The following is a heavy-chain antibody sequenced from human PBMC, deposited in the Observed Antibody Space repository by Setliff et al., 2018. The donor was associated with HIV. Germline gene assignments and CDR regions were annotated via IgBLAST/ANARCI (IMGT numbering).Heavy chain of an antibody. CDR2: IYPGDSHT. Sequence: PGESLKISCKGSGYYFTTFWIAWVRQMPGKGLEWMGFIYPGDSHTTYSPSFQGQVTISVDTSVSTAYLQWSSLKASETAMYYCARFPIVDTVSYYYMDVWGRGTSVTVSS. D-gene: IGHD1-26*01. V-gene: IGHV5-51*01. CDR3: ARFPIVDTVSYYYMDV. J-gene: IGHJ6*03. CDR1: GYYFTTFW.